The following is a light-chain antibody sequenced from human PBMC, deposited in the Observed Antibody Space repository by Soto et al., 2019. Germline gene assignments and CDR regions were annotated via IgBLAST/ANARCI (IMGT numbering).Light chain of an antibody. Sequence: QSALTQPASVSGSPGQSITISCTGTSSDVGGYNYVSWCQQHPGKAPKLMIYDVSNRPSGVSNRFSGSKSGNTASLTISGLQAEDEADYYCSSYRSSSALGVFGGGTKLTVL. CDR2: DVS. CDR1: SSDVGGYNY. J-gene: IGLJ2*01. V-gene: IGLV2-14*01. CDR3: SSYRSSSALGV.